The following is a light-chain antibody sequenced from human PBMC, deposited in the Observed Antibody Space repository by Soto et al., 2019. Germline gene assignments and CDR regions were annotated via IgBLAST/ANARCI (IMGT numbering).Light chain of an antibody. V-gene: IGLV1-44*01. CDR3: AAWDDTLKRYV. CDR1: NSNIASNT. Sequence: QPVLTQPPSASETPGQTASISCSGSNSNIASNTVNWYQHLPGTAPKLLIYYNNQRPSGVPDRFSGSKSGTSASLAISGLQSEDESDYYCAAWDDTLKRYVFGTGTKLTVL. J-gene: IGLJ1*01. CDR2: YNN.